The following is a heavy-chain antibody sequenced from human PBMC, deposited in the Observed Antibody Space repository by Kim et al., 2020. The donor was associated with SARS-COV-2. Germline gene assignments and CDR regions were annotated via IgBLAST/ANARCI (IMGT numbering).Heavy chain of an antibody. CDR2: SRNKANSFST. D-gene: IGHD1-26*01. Sequence: GGSLRLSCAASGFTFSDHYMEWVRHSPGKGLEWVARSRNKANSFSTEYAASVKGRFTISRDDSKNSLFLQMNSLVTEDTAVYYCTRAARLGGTEYFDYWGQGTLVTVSS. CDR3: TRAARLGGTEYFDY. J-gene: IGHJ4*02. V-gene: IGHV3-72*01. CDR1: GFTFSDHY.